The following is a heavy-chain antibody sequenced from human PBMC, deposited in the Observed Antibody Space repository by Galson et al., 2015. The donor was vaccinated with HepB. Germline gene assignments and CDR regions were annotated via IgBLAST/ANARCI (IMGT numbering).Heavy chain of an antibody. Sequence: SVKVSCKASGYTFTSYYMHWVRQAPGQGLEWMGIINPSGGSTSYAQKFQGRVTITADESTSTAYMELSSLRSEDTAVYYCAGDQAYCGGDCHYYYYGMDVWGQGTTVTVSS. J-gene: IGHJ6*02. CDR3: AGDQAYCGGDCHYYYYGMDV. V-gene: IGHV1-46*01. CDR1: GYTFTSYY. CDR2: INPSGGST. D-gene: IGHD2-21*02.